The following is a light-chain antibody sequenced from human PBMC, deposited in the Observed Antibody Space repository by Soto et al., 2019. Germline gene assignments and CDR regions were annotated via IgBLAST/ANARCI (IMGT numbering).Light chain of an antibody. CDR1: SSDVGGYNY. Sequence: QSVLTQSPSASGSPGQSVTISCTGTSSDVGGYNYVSWYQQHPGKAPKLMIYEVSKRPSGVPDRFSGSKSGKTASLTVSGLQPEDEADYYCSSYAASNDLGVFGTGTKVTV. CDR3: SSYAASNDLGV. CDR2: EVS. V-gene: IGLV2-8*01. J-gene: IGLJ1*01.